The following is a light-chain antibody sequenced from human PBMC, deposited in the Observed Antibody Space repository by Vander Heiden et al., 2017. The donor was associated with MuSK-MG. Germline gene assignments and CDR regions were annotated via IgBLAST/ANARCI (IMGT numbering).Light chain of an antibody. J-gene: IGLJ2*01. V-gene: IGLV2-14*01. CDR3: ISYTSRSTMV. CDR1: SSDVGSYNY. CDR2: DVN. Sequence: QSVLPPPASASASPGQSITISCTGTSSDVGSYNYVSWYQQHPGKAPKLMIYDVNNRPSGVSNRFSGSKSDDTASLTISGLQAEDEADYYCISYTSRSTMVFGGGTKVTVL.